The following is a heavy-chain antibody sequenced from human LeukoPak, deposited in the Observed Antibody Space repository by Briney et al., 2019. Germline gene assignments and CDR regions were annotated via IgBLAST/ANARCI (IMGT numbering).Heavy chain of an antibody. CDR1: GGSISSTTYY. CDR2: IYYSGTT. CDR3: GRQRAGATDY. Sequence: SETLSLTCTVSGGSISSTTYYWGWIRQPPGKELEWIGTIYYSGTTSYNPSLKSRVTMSVDTSKNQFSLKLSSVTAADTGVYYCGRQRAGATDYWGQGTLVTVSS. D-gene: IGHD1-26*01. J-gene: IGHJ4*02. V-gene: IGHV4-39*01.